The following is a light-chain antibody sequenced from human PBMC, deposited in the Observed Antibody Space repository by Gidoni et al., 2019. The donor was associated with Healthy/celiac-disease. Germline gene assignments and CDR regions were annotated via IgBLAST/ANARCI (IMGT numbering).Light chain of an antibody. J-gene: IGKJ2*01. CDR1: QSVSSY. Sequence: EIGLTQSPATLSLAPGERATLSCRASQSVSSYLAWYQQKPGQAPRLLIYDASNRATGIPARFSGSGSATDFTLTISRLAPEDFAVYYCQQRSNWPPTFGQGTKLEIK. V-gene: IGKV3-11*01. CDR2: DAS. CDR3: QQRSNWPPT.